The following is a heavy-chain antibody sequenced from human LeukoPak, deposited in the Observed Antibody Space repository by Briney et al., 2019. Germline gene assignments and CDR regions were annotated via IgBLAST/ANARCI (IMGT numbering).Heavy chain of an antibody. Sequence: SETLSLTCTVSGGSISSSSYYWGWIRQPPGKGLEWIGSIYHSGSTHYNPSLKSRVTISVDTPKNQFSLKLSSVTAADTAVYYCARVLKGRAPFDYWGQGTLVTVSS. J-gene: IGHJ4*02. CDR3: ARVLKGRAPFDY. CDR2: IYHSGST. CDR1: GGSISSSSYY. V-gene: IGHV4-39*07.